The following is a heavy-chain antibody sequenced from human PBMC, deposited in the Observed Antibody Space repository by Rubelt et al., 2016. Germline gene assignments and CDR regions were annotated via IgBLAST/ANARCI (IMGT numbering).Heavy chain of an antibody. CDR1: GFTFTSSA. CDR3: AAESLEAYCGGDCLAV. V-gene: IGHV1-58*02. D-gene: IGHD2-21*02. J-gene: IGHJ6*02. Sequence: QMQLVQSGPEVKKPGTSVKVSCKASGFTFTSSAMQWVRQARGQRLEWIGWIVVGSGNTNYAQKFQERVTITTDMSTRTASRELSSLRSEDTAVYYCAAESLEAYCGGDCLAVWGQGTTVTVSS. CDR2: IVVGSGNT.